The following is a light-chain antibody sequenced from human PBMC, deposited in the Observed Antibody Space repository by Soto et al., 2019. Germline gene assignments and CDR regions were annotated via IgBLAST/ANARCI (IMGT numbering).Light chain of an antibody. CDR3: CSYAGSYTLV. V-gene: IGLV2-11*01. CDR1: SSDVGNYNY. CDR2: DVS. J-gene: IGLJ2*01. Sequence: QSVLTQPRSVSGSPGQSVTISCTGTSSDVGNYNYVSWYQQHPGKAPKLIIYDVSKRPSGVPDRFSGSKSGNTASLTISGLQADDEADYYCCSYAGSYTLVFGGGTQLTVL.